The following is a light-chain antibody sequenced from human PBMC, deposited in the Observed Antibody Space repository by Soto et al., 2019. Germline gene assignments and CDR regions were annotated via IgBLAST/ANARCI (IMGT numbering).Light chain of an antibody. CDR3: QQYSRSPPT. CDR1: QSVRSSY. Sequence: DIVLTQFPGTLSLSPGERATLSCRASQSVRSSYLAWYQQKPGQAPRLLIYGASARATGIPDRFSGSGSGTDFTLTITRLEPEDFAIYYCQQYSRSPPTFGRGTKVEIK. J-gene: IGKJ1*01. CDR2: GAS. V-gene: IGKV3-20*01.